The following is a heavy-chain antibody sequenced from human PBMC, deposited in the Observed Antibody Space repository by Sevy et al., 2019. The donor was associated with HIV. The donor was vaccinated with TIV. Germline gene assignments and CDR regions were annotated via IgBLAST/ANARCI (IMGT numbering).Heavy chain of an antibody. CDR1: GFTFSSYT. CDR2: ISSSSDYI. J-gene: IGHJ4*02. CDR3: AGETGNGDFGFYFDY. V-gene: IGHV3-21*01. Sequence: GGSLRLSCAASGFTFSSYTMNWVRQAPGKGLEWVSSISSSSDYIYYADSVKGRFTISRDNAKNSLYLQMNSLRAEDTAVYYCAGETGNGDFGFYFDYWGQGTLVTVSS. D-gene: IGHD1-1*01.